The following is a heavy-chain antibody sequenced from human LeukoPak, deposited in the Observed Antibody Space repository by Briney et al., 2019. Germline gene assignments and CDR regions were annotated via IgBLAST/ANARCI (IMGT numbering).Heavy chain of an antibody. CDR2: LRSDTNSE. CDR1: GFSVSLYG. Sequence: GGSLRLSCAASGFSVSLYGMHWVRQAPGKGLEWVAFLRSDTNSEHYAVSVKGRFAISRDTSKDTLSLQMRSLRVEDTALYYCARGLRQAGLAPLEFWGQGTQVIVSS. V-gene: IGHV3-30*02. J-gene: IGHJ4*02. CDR3: ARGLRQAGLAPLEF. D-gene: IGHD3-10*01.